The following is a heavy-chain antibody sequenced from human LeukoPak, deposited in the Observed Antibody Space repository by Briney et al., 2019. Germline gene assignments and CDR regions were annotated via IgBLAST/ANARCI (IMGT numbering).Heavy chain of an antibody. Sequence: GGSLRLACAASGFIFNHHAMHWVRQAPGKGLEWVAVIWSDKSNRFYADSVRGRFTISRDDSRKTVYLQMEGMTAEDTAIYYCAKDARRGFDYSNSLENWGQGALVTVAS. J-gene: IGHJ4*02. D-gene: IGHD4-11*01. V-gene: IGHV3-33*06. CDR2: IWSDKSNR. CDR1: GFIFNHHA. CDR3: AKDARRGFDYSNSLEN.